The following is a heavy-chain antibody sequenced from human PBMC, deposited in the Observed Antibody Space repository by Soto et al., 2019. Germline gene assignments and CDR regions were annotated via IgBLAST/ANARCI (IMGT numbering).Heavy chain of an antibody. CDR1: GDSVTSHY. CDR2: MHYTGFS. D-gene: IGHD3-10*01. Sequence: PSETLSLTCSFSGDSVTSHYLTWIRQSPEKGLEWIGYMHYTGFSHYNPSLKSRLTISVDRSKNQFTLQLTSVTVEDTAVYYCGPSYGTACYPYWGQGTQVTVPS. J-gene: IGHJ4*02. V-gene: IGHV4-59*02. CDR3: GPSYGTACYPY.